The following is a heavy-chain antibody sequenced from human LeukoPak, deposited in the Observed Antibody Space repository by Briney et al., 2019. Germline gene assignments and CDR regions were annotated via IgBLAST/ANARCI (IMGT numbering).Heavy chain of an antibody. D-gene: IGHD4-17*01. CDR2: IKQDGSEK. Sequence: GGSLRLSCAASGFTFSGYWMSWVRQAPGKGLEWVANIKQDGSEKYYVDSVKGRFTISRDNAKNSLYLQMNSLRAEDTAVYYCAVPTLDYGDYYFDYWGQGTLVTVSS. V-gene: IGHV3-7*01. CDR3: AVPTLDYGDYYFDY. CDR1: GFTFSGYW. J-gene: IGHJ4*02.